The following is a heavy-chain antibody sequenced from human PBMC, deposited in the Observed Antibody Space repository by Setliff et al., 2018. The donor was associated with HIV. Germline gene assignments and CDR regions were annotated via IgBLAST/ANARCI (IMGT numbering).Heavy chain of an antibody. J-gene: IGHJ5*02. CDR3: ARALYGDYGGDINWFDP. Sequence: ASVKVSCKASGYTFINYAMNWVRQAPGQGLGWMGWINTHTGSPTYAQAFTGRFVFSVDTSVSTAYLQISSLKAEDTAVYYCARALYGDYGGDINWFDPWGQGTLVTVSS. CDR2: INTHTGSP. V-gene: IGHV7-4-1*02. CDR1: GYTFINYA. D-gene: IGHD4-17*01.